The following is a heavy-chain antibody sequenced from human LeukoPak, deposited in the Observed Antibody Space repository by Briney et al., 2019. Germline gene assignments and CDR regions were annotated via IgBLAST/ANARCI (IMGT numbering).Heavy chain of an antibody. Sequence: SETLSLTCTVSGGSISSYYWSWIRQPPGKGLEWIGYIYTSGSTNYNPSLKSRVTISVDTSKNPFSLKLSSVTAADTAVYYCARGRAYYYYYYMDVWGKGTTVTVSS. J-gene: IGHJ6*03. CDR3: ARGRAYYYYYYMDV. CDR2: IYTSGST. V-gene: IGHV4-4*09. CDR1: GGSISSYY.